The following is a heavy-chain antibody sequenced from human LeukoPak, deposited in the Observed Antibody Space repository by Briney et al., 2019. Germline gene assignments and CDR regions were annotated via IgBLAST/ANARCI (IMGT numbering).Heavy chain of an antibody. J-gene: IGHJ5*02. D-gene: IGHD3-22*01. CDR3: ARGGYYDSSGYPPRPFDP. Sequence: RGSLRLSCAASGFTFSSYSMNWVRQAPGKGLEWVSYISSSSSTIYYADSVKGRFTISRDNDKNSLCLQMNSLRAEDTAVYYCARGGYYDSSGYPPRPFDPWGQGTLVTVSS. CDR2: ISSSSSTI. CDR1: GFTFSSYS. V-gene: IGHV3-48*01.